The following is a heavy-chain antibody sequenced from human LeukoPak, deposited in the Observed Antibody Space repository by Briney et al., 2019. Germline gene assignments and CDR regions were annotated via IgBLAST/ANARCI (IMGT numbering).Heavy chain of an antibody. Sequence: ASVKVSCKASGYTFTNYGISWVRQAPGQGLEWMGWINAYNGNTNYAQKPQGRVTMTTDTSTNTAYMELRRLRSDDTAVYYCARGGYYYDSSGHYSEDAFDIWGQGTMVTVSS. CDR3: ARGGYYYDSSGHYSEDAFDI. D-gene: IGHD3-22*01. J-gene: IGHJ3*02. V-gene: IGHV1-18*01. CDR1: GYTFTNYG. CDR2: INAYNGNT.